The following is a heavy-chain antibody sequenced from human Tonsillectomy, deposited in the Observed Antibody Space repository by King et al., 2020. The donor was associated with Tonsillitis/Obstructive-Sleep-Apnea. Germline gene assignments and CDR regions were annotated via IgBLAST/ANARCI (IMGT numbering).Heavy chain of an antibody. CDR1: GLAVSSNY. V-gene: IGHV3-66*01. CDR3: AGGVVIAILDY. Sequence: VQLVESGGGLVQPGGSLRLSCAASGLAVSSNYMSWVRRAPGKGLEWVSVIYSGGSTYYGDSVKGRFTISRDNSKNTVYLQMNSLRVEDTAVYYCAGGVVIAILDYWGQGALVTVSS. CDR2: IYSGGST. J-gene: IGHJ4*02. D-gene: IGHD2-21*01.